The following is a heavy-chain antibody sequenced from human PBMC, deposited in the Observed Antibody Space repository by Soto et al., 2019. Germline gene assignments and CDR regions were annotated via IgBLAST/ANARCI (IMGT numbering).Heavy chain of an antibody. D-gene: IGHD3-3*01. CDR1: GFSLSTSGVG. CDR3: AHAGTDFWSGYNFDY. V-gene: IGHV2-5*02. CDR2: IYWDDDK. J-gene: IGHJ4*02. Sequence: SGPTLVNPTQTLTLNCTFSGFSLSTSGVGVGWIRQPPGKALEWLALIYWDDDKRYSPSLKSRLTITKDTSKNQVVLTMTNMDPVDTATYYCAHAGTDFWSGYNFDYWGQGTQVTVSS.